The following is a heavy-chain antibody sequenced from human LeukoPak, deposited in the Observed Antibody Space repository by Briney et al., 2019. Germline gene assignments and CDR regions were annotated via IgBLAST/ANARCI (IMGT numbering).Heavy chain of an antibody. CDR2: IYYSGST. CDR3: ASLHSGSYGY. CDR1: GGSFSGYY. Sequence: PSETLPLTCAVYGGSFSGYYWSWIRQPPGKGLEWIGYIYYSGSTNYNPSLKSRVTISVDTSKNQFSLKLSSVTAADTAVYYCASLHSGSYGYWGQGTLVTVSS. D-gene: IGHD1-26*01. V-gene: IGHV4-59*01. J-gene: IGHJ4*02.